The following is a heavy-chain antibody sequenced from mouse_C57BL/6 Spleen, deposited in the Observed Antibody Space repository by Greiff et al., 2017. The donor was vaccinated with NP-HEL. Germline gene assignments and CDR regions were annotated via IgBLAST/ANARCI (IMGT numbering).Heavy chain of an antibody. Sequence: VQLQQPGAELVRPGSSVKLSCKASGYTFTSYWLHWVKQRPIQGLEWIGNIDPSDSETHYNQQFKNKATLTVDKSSRTAYMEISSRTSEDYAVYYCARGTGGDWGKGTTLTVSS. CDR3: ARGTGGD. CDR2: IDPSDSET. V-gene: IGHV1-52*01. D-gene: IGHD3-3*01. J-gene: IGHJ2*01. CDR1: GYTFTSYW.